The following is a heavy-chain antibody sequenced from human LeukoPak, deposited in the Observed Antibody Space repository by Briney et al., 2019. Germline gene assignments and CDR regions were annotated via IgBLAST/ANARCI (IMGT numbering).Heavy chain of an antibody. CDR3: ASGVYYGSGSYSWAIY. V-gene: IGHV4-39*01. CDR1: GGSISGSSYY. CDR2: IYYSGST. D-gene: IGHD3-10*01. J-gene: IGHJ4*02. Sequence: SETLSLTCTVSGGSISGSSYYWGWIRQPPGKGLEWIGSIYYSGSTYYNPSLKSRVTISVDTSKNQFSLKLSSVTAADTAVYYCASGVYYGSGSYSWAIYWGQGTLVTVSS.